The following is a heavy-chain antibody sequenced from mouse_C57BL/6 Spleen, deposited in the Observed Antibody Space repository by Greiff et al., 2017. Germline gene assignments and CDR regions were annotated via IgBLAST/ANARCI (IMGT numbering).Heavy chain of an antibody. Sequence: EVKLVESGGGLVKPGGSLKLSCAASGFTFSSYAMSWVRQTPEQRLEWVATISDGGSYTYYPDNVKGRFTISRDNAKNNLYRQMSHLKSKDTAVYYCTKTHLGPFDYWGQGTTLTVSS. CDR3: TKTHLGPFDY. J-gene: IGHJ2*01. D-gene: IGHD4-1*01. CDR2: ISDGGSYT. CDR1: GFTFSSYA. V-gene: IGHV5-4*03.